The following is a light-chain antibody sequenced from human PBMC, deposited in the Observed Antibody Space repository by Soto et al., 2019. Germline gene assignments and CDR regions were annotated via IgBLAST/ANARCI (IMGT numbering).Light chain of an antibody. Sequence: EIVLTQSPGTLSLSPGEIATLSCRASQSVSSSYLAWYQQKPGQAPRLLIYDASSRATGIPDRFSGSGSGTDFTLTISRLEPEDFAVYYCQQYGSSPLFTFGPGTKVDIK. CDR1: QSVSSSY. CDR3: QQYGSSPLFT. V-gene: IGKV3-20*01. J-gene: IGKJ3*01. CDR2: DAS.